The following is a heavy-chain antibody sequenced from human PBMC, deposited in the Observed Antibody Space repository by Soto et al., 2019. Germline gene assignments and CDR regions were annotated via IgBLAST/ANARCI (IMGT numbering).Heavy chain of an antibody. V-gene: IGHV4-39*01. CDR2: VFYTGFT. CDR1: GASISGSYYY. D-gene: IGHD1-20*01. Sequence: SETLSLTCAVSGASISGSYYYWAWLRQSPGKGPEWVGSVFYTGFTSYNPSLESRVSVSVDTSKSQFSLKLSAVTAADTAVYYCATSQKGYNWNYFDHWGQGALVTVSS. J-gene: IGHJ4*02. CDR3: ATSQKGYNWNYFDH.